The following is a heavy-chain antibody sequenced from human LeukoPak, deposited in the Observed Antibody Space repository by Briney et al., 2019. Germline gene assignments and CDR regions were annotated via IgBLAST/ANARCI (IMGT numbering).Heavy chain of an antibody. Sequence: GGSLRLSCAASGLTVSSNYMSWVRQAPGKGLEWVSIIYSGGSTYYADSVKGRFTISRDDSKNTLYLQLNSLRAEDTAVYYCARDQYNWNVVVRSYYYYGMDVWGQGTTVTVSS. CDR3: ARDQYNWNVVVRSYYYYGMDV. CDR2: IYSGGST. D-gene: IGHD1-20*01. V-gene: IGHV3-66*01. J-gene: IGHJ6*02. CDR1: GLTVSSNY.